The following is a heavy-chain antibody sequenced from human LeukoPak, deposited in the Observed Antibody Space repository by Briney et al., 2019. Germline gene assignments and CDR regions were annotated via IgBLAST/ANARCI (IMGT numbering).Heavy chain of an antibody. D-gene: IGHD3-16*01. CDR2: IYDSGST. J-gene: IGHJ4*02. CDR3: ARGEAHFDY. CDR1: GGSIRSSYYY. V-gene: IGHV4-39*07. Sequence: PSETLSLTCTVSGGSIRSSYYYWGWIRQPPGKGLEWIGSIYDSGSTYYNPSLKSRVTISVDTSKNQFSLKLSSVTAADTAVYYCARGEAHFDYWGQGTLVTVSS.